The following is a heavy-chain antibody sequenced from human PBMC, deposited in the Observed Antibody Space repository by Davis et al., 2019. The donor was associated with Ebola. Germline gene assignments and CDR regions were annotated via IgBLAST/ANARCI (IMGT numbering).Heavy chain of an antibody. CDR2: IGDGGKNK. V-gene: IGHV3-30*04. D-gene: IGHD5-12*01. J-gene: IGHJ4*02. Sequence: PGGSLRLSCAASGFTFSASALHWVRQAPGKGLEWVALIGDGGKNKNYAKSVKGRFTVSRDNSKNTVFLQMNSLSTEDTAVYFCARDRVARYYFESWGQGTLVTVSS. CDR3: ARDRVARYYFES. CDR1: GFTFSASA.